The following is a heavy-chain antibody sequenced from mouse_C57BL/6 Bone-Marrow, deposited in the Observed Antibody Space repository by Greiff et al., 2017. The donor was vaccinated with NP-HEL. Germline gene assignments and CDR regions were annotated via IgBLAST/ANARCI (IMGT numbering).Heavy chain of an antibody. CDR1: GFTFSSYA. D-gene: IGHD2-2*01. Sequence: EVQLVESGGGLVKPGGSLKLSCAASGFTFSSYAMSWVRQTPEKRLEWVATISDSGSYTYYPDNVKGRFTISRDNAKNNLYLQMSHLKSEDTAMYYCARDELYYGYDGGYFDYWGQGTTLTVSS. CDR2: ISDSGSYT. CDR3: ARDELYYGYDGGYFDY. V-gene: IGHV5-4*01. J-gene: IGHJ2*01.